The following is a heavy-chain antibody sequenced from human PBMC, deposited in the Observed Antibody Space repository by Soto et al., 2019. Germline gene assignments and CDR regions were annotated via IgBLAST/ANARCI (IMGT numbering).Heavy chain of an antibody. CDR1: GFTFSNHI. J-gene: IGHJ4*02. Sequence: GGSLRLSCAASGFTFSNHIMHWVRQAPGKGLEWVANIKEDGSKTYYLDYVKGRFTISRDNAKNSLFLQMNSLRAEDSALYFCARGGAYSRLWGQGTPVTVSS. V-gene: IGHV3-7*04. D-gene: IGHD2-15*01. CDR3: ARGGAYSRL. CDR2: IKEDGSKT.